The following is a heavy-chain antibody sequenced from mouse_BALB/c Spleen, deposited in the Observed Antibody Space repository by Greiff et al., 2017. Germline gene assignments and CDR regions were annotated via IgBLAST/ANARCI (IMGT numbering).Heavy chain of an antibody. CDR3: ASLTGTGDY. J-gene: IGHJ2*01. CDR2: INPSTGYT. V-gene: IGHV1-7*01. D-gene: IGHD4-1*01. Sequence: VKLMESGAELSKPGASVKMSCKASGYTFTSYWMHWVKQRPGQGLEWIGYINPSTGYTEYNQKFKDKATLTADKSSSTAYMQLSSLTSEDSAVYYCASLTGTGDYWGQGTTLTVSS. CDR1: GYTFTSYW.